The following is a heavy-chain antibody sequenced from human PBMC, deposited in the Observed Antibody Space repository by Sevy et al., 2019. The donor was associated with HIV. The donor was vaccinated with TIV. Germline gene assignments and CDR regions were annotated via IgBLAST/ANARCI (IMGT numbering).Heavy chain of an antibody. CDR3: AASGVWGSYRYY. V-gene: IGHV1-58*02. D-gene: IGHD3-16*02. Sequence: ASVKVSCKASGFTFTSSAMLWVRQARGQRLEWIGWIVVGSGNTNYAQKFQERVTITRDMSTSTAYMELSSLRSEDTAVYYCAASGVWGSYRYYWGQGTLVTVSS. CDR1: GFTFTSSA. J-gene: IGHJ4*02. CDR2: IVVGSGNT.